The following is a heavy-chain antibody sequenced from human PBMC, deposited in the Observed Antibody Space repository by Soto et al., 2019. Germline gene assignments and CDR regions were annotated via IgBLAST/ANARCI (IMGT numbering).Heavy chain of an antibody. CDR3: ARRYGSCFDY. V-gene: IGHV4-59*08. CDR2: IYYSGST. Sequence: XLQESGPGLVKPSETLSLTCTVSGGSISSYYWSWIRQPPGKGLEWIGYIYYSGSTNYNPSLRSRLTRSVNTAKNQFSLKLSSVTAADTAVDYGARRYGSCFDYWGQGTLVTVSS. D-gene: IGHD5-18*01. CDR1: GGSISSYY. J-gene: IGHJ4*02.